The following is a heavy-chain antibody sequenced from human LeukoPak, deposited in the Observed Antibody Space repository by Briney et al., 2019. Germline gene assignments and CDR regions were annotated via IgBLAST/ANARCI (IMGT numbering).Heavy chain of an antibody. CDR2: IYSGGST. D-gene: IGHD1-1*01. CDR1: GFTVSSNY. V-gene: IGHV3-53*04. CDR3: ARRQLELLDY. J-gene: IGHJ4*02. Sequence: PGGSLRLSCAASGFTVSSNYMSWVRLAPGKGLEWVSVIYSGGSTYYADSVKGRFTISRHNSKNTLYLQMNSLRAEDTAVYYCARRQLELLDYWGQGTLVTVSS.